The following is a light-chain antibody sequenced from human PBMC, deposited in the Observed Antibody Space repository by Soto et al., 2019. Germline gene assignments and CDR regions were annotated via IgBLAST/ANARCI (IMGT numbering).Light chain of an antibody. CDR3: SSYTSSSTLYV. Sequence: QSVLTQPASVSGSPGQSITISCTGTSSDVGGYNYVSWYQQHPGKAPILMIYDVSNRPSGVSNRFSGSKSGNTASLTIPGLQAEDEADYYCSSYTSSSTLYVFGTGTKVTVL. V-gene: IGLV2-14*01. CDR1: SSDVGGYNY. CDR2: DVS. J-gene: IGLJ1*01.